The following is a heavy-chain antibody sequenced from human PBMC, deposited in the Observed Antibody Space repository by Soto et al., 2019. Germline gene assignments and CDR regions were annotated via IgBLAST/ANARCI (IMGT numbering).Heavy chain of an antibody. V-gene: IGHV4-4*02. CDR1: SGSIDNVYW. Sequence: SETLSLTCAVSSGSIDNVYWWSWVRQSPGKGLEWIGETSHDGVTNYNASLKGRVTISVDTSKNQFSLKLSSVTAADTAVYYCARLYPYYDILTGSQIYGFDFWGQGTMVTVSS. CDR3: ARLYPYYDILTGSQIYGFDF. D-gene: IGHD3-9*01. J-gene: IGHJ3*01. CDR2: TSHDGVT.